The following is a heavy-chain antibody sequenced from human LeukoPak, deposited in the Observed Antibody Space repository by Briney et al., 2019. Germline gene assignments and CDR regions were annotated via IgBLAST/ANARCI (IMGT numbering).Heavy chain of an antibody. V-gene: IGHV3-23*01. J-gene: IGHJ4*02. D-gene: IGHD3-3*01. CDR1: GFTFSSYA. CDR3: AKEATVYYDFWSGYYR. Sequence: GRSLRLSCAASGFTFSSYAMSWVRQAPGKGLEWVSAISGSGGSTYYADSVKGRFTISRDNSKNTLYLQMNSLRAEDTAVYYCAKEATVYYDFWSGYYRWGQGTLVTVSS. CDR2: ISGSGGST.